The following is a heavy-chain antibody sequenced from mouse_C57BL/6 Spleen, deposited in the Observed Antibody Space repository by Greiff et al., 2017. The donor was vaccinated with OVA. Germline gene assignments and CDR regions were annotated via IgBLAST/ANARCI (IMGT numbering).Heavy chain of an antibody. V-gene: IGHV1-15*01. CDR3: TRKGLEGYDGGVFDY. CDR1: GYTFTDYE. D-gene: IGHD2-2*01. CDR2: IDPETGGT. J-gene: IGHJ2*01. Sequence: QVQLQQSGAELVRPGASVTLSCKASGYTFTDYEMHWVKQTPVHGLEWIGAIDPETGGTAYNQKFKGKAILTADKSSSTAYMELRSLTSEDSAVYYCTRKGLEGYDGGVFDYWGQGTTLTVSS.